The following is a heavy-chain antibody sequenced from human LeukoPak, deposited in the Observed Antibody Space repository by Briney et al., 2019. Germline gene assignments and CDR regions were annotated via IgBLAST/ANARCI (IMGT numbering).Heavy chain of an antibody. CDR1: GYSISSGYY. D-gene: IGHD3-3*01. V-gene: IGHV4-38-2*01. CDR3: ASHYYDFWSGYEPPD. CDR2: IYHSGST. Sequence: SETLSLTCAVSGYSISSGYYWGWIRQPPGKGLEWIGSIYHSGSTYYNPSLKSRVTISVDTSKNQFSLKLSSVTAADTAVYYCASHYYDFWSGYEPPDWGQGTLVTVSS. J-gene: IGHJ4*02.